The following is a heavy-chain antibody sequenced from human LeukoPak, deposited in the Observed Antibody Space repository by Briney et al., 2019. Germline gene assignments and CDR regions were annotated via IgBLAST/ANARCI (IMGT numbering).Heavy chain of an antibody. V-gene: IGHV4-39*01. Sequence: PSETLSLTCTVSGGSISSSSYYWGWIRQPPGKGLEWIGNIYYSGSTYYNPSLKSRVTTSVDTSKNQFSLKLTSVTAADTAVYYCARRKFGSSWRDYWGQGTLVTVSS. CDR2: IYYSGST. J-gene: IGHJ4*02. D-gene: IGHD6-13*01. CDR3: ARRKFGSSWRDY. CDR1: GGSISSSSYY.